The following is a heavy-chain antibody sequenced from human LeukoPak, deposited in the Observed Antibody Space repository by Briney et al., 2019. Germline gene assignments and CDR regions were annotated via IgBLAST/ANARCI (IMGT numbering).Heavy chain of an antibody. CDR1: GFTFSTYW. D-gene: IGHD4-11*01. J-gene: IGHJ6*02. CDR3: AKDAGRLQITSNSYYYGMDV. V-gene: IGHV3-23*01. Sequence: PGGSLRLSCAASGFTFSTYWMHWVRQAPGKGLEWVSAISGSGGSTYYADSVKGRFTVSRDNSKNTLYLQMNSLRAEDTAVYYCAKDAGRLQITSNSYYYGMDVWGQGTTVTVSS. CDR2: ISGSGGST.